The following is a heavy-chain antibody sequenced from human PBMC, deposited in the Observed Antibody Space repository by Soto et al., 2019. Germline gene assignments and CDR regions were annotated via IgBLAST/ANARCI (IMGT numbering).Heavy chain of an antibody. V-gene: IGHV1-69*02. Sequence: QVQLVQSGAEVKKPGSSVKVSCKASGGTFSSYTISWVRQAPGQGLEWMGRIIPILGIANYAQKFQGRVTITADKSTSTAHMELSSLRSEGTAVYYCARDGAPGEALRWFDPWGQGTLVTVSS. CDR1: GGTFSSYT. CDR2: IIPILGIA. J-gene: IGHJ5*02. CDR3: ARDGAPGEALRWFDP. D-gene: IGHD2-21*01.